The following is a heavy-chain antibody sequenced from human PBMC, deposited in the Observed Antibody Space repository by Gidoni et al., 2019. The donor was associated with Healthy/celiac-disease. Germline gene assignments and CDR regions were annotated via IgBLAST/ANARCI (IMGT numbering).Heavy chain of an antibody. Sequence: QVQLVQSGAEVKKPGASVKVSCKASGYTFTSYAMHWVRQAPGQRLEWMGWINAGNGNTKYSQKFQGRVTITRDTSASTAYRELSSLRSEDTAVYYCARVGKGNWGGDYFDYWGQGTLVTVSS. V-gene: IGHV1-3*01. CDR2: INAGNGNT. J-gene: IGHJ4*02. D-gene: IGHD7-27*01. CDR1: GYTFTSYA. CDR3: ARVGKGNWGGDYFDY.